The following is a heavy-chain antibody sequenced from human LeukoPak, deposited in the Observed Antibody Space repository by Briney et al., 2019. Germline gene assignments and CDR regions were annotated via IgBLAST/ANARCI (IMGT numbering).Heavy chain of an antibody. CDR2: ISSSSSYI. V-gene: IGHV3-21*04. CDR3: ARAQWRTYSYYYTDV. Sequence: GGSLRLSCAASGFTFSSYSMNWVRQAPGKGLEWVSSISSSSSYIYYADSVKGRFTISRDDSKNTLYLQMNSLRAEDTAIYYCARAQWRTYSYYYTDVWGKGTTVTVSS. D-gene: IGHD6-19*01. J-gene: IGHJ6*03. CDR1: GFTFSSYS.